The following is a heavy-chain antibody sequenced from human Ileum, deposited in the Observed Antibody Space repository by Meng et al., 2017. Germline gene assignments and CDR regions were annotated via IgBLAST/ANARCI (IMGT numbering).Heavy chain of an antibody. CDR1: GYSFSDYF. CDR2: ILPKSGAT. CDR3: ARHNRDF. V-gene: IGHV1-2*06. Sequence: ASVKVSCKASGYSFSDYFIQWMRQAPGQGLEWLGRILPKSGATNYAQKFQGRFTMTRDTSISTAYMELSALTSDDTAVYYCARHNRDFWGKGTLVTVSS. D-gene: IGHD1-14*01. J-gene: IGHJ4*02.